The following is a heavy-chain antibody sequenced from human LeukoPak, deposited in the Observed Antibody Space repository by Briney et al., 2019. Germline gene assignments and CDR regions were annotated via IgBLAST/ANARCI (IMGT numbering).Heavy chain of an antibody. V-gene: IGHV3-21*01. CDR1: GFTFSSYS. Sequence: GGSLRLSCAASGFTFSSYSMNWVRQAPGKGLEWVSSISSSSSYIYYADSVKGRFTISRDNAKNSLYLQMNSLRAEDTAVYYCARAYSSSWYPVDYWGQGTLVTLSS. CDR3: ARAYSSSWYPVDY. J-gene: IGHJ4*02. CDR2: ISSSSSYI. D-gene: IGHD6-13*01.